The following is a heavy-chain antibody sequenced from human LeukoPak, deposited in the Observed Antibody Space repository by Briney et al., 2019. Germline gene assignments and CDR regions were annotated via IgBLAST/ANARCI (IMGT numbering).Heavy chain of an antibody. D-gene: IGHD3-22*01. V-gene: IGHV3-23*01. Sequence: GGSLRLSCAASGFTFSSYAMSWVRQAPGKGLEWVSAISGSGGSTYYADSVKGWFTISRDNSKNTLYLQMNSLRAEDTAVYYCAKDLVYDSSGYYTPGAFDIWGQGTMVTVSS. J-gene: IGHJ3*02. CDR3: AKDLVYDSSGYYTPGAFDI. CDR1: GFTFSSYA. CDR2: ISGSGGST.